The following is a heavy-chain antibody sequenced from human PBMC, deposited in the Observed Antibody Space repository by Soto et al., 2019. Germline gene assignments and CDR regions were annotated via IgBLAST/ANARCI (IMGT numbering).Heavy chain of an antibody. J-gene: IGHJ4*02. CDR3: ARGIGSSRLDH. CDR1: GYDFTGYY. V-gene: IGHV1-2*02. D-gene: IGHD6-6*01. CDR2: INPNGGAT. Sequence: QVQLVQSGAEVKKPGASVKVSCKASGYDFTGYYLPWVRQAPGQGLECMGWINPNGGATYYAQKFQGRVTMGTNYMELSRLGSDDTAVYYCARGIGSSRLDHWGQGTLVTVSS.